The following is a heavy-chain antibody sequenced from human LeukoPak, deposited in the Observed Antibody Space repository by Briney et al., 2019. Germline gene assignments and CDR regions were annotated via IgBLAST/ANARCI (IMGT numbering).Heavy chain of an antibody. CDR3: ARRGTSRSSYYFDY. Sequence: GGSLRLSCTASGFTFSSYEMNWVRHAPGKGLEWVSYISTSASTIYYADSVKGRFTSSRDNAKNSLYLQMNSLRAEDTAVYYCARRGTSRSSYYFDYWGQGTLVTVSS. V-gene: IGHV3-48*03. J-gene: IGHJ4*02. CDR2: ISTSASTI. CDR1: GFTFSSYE.